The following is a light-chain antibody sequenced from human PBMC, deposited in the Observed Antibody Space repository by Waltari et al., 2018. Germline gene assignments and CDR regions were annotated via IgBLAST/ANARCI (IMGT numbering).Light chain of an antibody. Sequence: QSALTQPASVSGSPGQSITISFTGPSVIVGGYTLVSWSQQRPGEPPRLILYEGNRRPSGVSDRFSGSGSGNTASLTISGLQAEDEADYHCCSHASGASPFIRFGGGTKLAVL. CDR2: EGN. CDR3: CSHASGASPFIR. J-gene: IGLJ2*01. V-gene: IGLV2-23*01. CDR1: SVIVGGYTL.